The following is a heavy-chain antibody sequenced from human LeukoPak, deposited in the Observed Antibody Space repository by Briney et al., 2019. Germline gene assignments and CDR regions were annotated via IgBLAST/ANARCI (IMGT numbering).Heavy chain of an antibody. CDR1: GFTFSSYS. CDR3: ARGDFWSGYWPYYYYYMDV. V-gene: IGHV3-21*01. J-gene: IGHJ6*03. CDR2: INSSSSYI. D-gene: IGHD3-3*01. Sequence: KSGGSLRLSCAASGFTFSSYSMNWVRQAPGKGLEWVSSINSSSSYIYYADSVKGRFTISRDNAKNSLYLQMNSLRAEDTAVYYCARGDFWSGYWPYYYYYMDVWGKGTTVTVSS.